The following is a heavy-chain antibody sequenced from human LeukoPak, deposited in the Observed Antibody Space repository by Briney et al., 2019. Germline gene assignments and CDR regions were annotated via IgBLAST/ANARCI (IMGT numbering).Heavy chain of an antibody. CDR2: FDPEDGET. J-gene: IGHJ6*03. D-gene: IGHD2-2*01. CDR3: ARGENVVPAAKYYYYYYYMDV. CDR1: GYTLTELS. V-gene: IGHV1-24*01. Sequence: ASVKVSCKVSGYTLTELSMHWVRQAPGKGLEWMGGFDPEDGETIYAQKFQGRVTMTEDTSTSTAYMELRSLRSDDTAVYYCARGENVVPAAKYYYYYYYMDVWGKGTTVTVSS.